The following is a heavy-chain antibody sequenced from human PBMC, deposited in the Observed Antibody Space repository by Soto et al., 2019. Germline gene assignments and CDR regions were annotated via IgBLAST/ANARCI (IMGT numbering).Heavy chain of an antibody. CDR3: ARAREYPEWYFDL. Sequence: GGSLRLSCAASGFAFSSYSMNWVRQAPGKGLEWVSSISSSSSYIYYADSVKGRFTISRDNAKNSLYLQMNSLRAEDTAVYYCARAREYPEWYFDLWGRGTLVTVSS. CDR1: GFAFSSYS. D-gene: IGHD2-2*01. J-gene: IGHJ2*01. V-gene: IGHV3-21*01. CDR2: ISSSSSYI.